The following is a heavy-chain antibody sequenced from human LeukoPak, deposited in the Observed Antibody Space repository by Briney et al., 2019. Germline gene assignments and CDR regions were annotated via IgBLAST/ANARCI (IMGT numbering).Heavy chain of an antibody. V-gene: IGHV3-48*01. CDR2: ISSSTSTI. Sequence: GGSLRLSCAASGFTFSSYSMNWVRQAPGKGLEWVSYISSSTSTIYYPDSVKGRFTISRDNAKNSLYLQMNSLRAEDTAVYYGASGYSYGDYWGQGTLVTVSS. CDR1: GFTFSSYS. J-gene: IGHJ4*02. D-gene: IGHD5-18*01. CDR3: ASGYSYGDY.